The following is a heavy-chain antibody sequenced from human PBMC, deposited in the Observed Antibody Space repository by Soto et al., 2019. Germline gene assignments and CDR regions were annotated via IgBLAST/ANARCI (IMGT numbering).Heavy chain of an antibody. V-gene: IGHV4-30-4*01. CDR1: GASVRSGDYY. J-gene: IGHJ4*02. CDR2: IYNSGGS. CDR3: VGTGTTDDY. Sequence: SETLSLTCSVSGASVRSGDYYWSCIRQAPGKGLEWIGYIYNSGGSYYNPSLKGRLTISIDTSKNQFSLKLNSVTAADTAIYYCVGTGTTDDYWGRGTLVTV. D-gene: IGHD4-17*01.